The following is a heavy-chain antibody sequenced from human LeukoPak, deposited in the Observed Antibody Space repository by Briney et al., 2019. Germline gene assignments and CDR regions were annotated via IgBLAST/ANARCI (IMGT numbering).Heavy chain of an antibody. V-gene: IGHV3-23*01. CDR1: GFTFSSYG. Sequence: PGGSLRLSCAASGFTFSSYGMSWVRQAPGKGLEWVSAIGGRDGSTYYADSVKGRFTISRDNSKNTLYVQMNSLRAEDTAVYYCAKEASVFIRGYFDYWGQGALVTVSS. CDR2: IGGRDGST. J-gene: IGHJ4*02. CDR3: AKEASVFIRGYFDY. D-gene: IGHD3-10*01.